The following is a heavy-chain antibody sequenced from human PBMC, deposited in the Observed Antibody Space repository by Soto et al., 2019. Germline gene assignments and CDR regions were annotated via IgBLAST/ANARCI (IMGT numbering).Heavy chain of an antibody. Sequence: QVQLVESGGGVVHPGRSLSLSLAGPGSTFSSNGRHWVRQAPGKGREWGQVIWYDGSNKYYANSVKGRFTISRDNSKNTLYLQMNSLRAEDTAVYYCARDGYCSGGSCYSVPVFDYWGQGTLVTVSS. V-gene: IGHV3-33*01. CDR1: GSTFSSNG. CDR3: ARDGYCSGGSCYSVPVFDY. J-gene: IGHJ4*02. D-gene: IGHD2-15*01. CDR2: IWYDGSNK.